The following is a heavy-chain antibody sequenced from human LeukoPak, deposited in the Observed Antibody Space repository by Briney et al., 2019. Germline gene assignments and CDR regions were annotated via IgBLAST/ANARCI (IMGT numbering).Heavy chain of an antibody. J-gene: IGHJ4*02. CDR2: IRYDGSNK. V-gene: IGHV3-30*02. CDR1: GFTFSSYG. Sequence: GGSLRLSCAASGFTFSSYGMHWVRQAPGKGLEWVAFIRYDGSNKYYADSVKGRFTISRDNSKNTLYLQMNSLRAEDTAVYYCAKDWPASGYAPYYFDYWGQGTLVTVSS. D-gene: IGHD5-12*01. CDR3: AKDWPASGYAPYYFDY.